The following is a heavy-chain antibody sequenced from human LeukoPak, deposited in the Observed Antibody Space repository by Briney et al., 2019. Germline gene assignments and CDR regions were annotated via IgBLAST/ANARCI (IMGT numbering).Heavy chain of an antibody. D-gene: IGHD5-12*01. V-gene: IGHV4-59*04. CDR1: GFTFSSYSMN. J-gene: IGHJ4*02. CDR2: IHYSGST. CDR3: ARRDIVATIST. Sequence: GSLRLSCAASGFTFSSYSMNWVRQSPGKGLEWIGSIHYSGSTFYNPSLKSRLSISADSSKNHFSLKLTSVTAADTAVYYCARRDIVATISTWGQGTLVTVSS.